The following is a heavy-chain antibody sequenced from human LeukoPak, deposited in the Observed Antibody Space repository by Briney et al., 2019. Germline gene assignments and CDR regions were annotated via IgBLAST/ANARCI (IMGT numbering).Heavy chain of an antibody. Sequence: SVKVSCKASGGTFISYAISWVRQAPGQGLEWMGRIIPIFGTANYAQKFQGRVTITTDESTSTAYMELSSLRSEDTAVYYCARYSSSSGDDWFDPWGQGTLVTVSS. V-gene: IGHV1-69*05. D-gene: IGHD6-6*01. J-gene: IGHJ5*02. CDR1: GGTFISYA. CDR3: ARYSSSSGDDWFDP. CDR2: IIPIFGTA.